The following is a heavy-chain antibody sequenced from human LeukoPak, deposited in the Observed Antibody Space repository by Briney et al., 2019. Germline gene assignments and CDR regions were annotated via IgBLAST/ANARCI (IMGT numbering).Heavy chain of an antibody. D-gene: IGHD1-26*01. V-gene: IGHV3-33*01. CDR1: GFTFSSYG. Sequence: GGSLRLSCAASGFTFSSYGMHWVRQAPGKGLEWVAVIWYDGSNKYYADSVKGRFTISRDNSKNTLYLQMNSLRAEDTAVYYCARDGRVVGATPFDYWGQGTLVPSPQ. CDR2: IWYDGSNK. J-gene: IGHJ4*02. CDR3: ARDGRVVGATPFDY.